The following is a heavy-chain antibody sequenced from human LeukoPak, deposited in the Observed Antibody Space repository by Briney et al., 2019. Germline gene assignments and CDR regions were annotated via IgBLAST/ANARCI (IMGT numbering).Heavy chain of an antibody. CDR3: ARSAYSSSWSS. V-gene: IGHV4-59*11. Sequence: SETLSLTCTVSGGSISSHYWSWIRQPPGKGLEWIGYIYYSGSTNYNPSLKSRVTITVDTSKNQFSLKLSSVTAADTAVYYCARSAYSSSWSSWGQGTLVTVSS. CDR1: GGSISSHY. CDR2: IYYSGST. J-gene: IGHJ5*02. D-gene: IGHD6-13*01.